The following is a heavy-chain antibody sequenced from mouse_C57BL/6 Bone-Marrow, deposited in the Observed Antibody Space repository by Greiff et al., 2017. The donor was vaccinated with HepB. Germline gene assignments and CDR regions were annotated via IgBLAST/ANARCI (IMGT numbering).Heavy chain of an antibody. CDR2: INPSSGYT. Sequence: LQESGAELARPGASVKMSCKASGYTFTSYTMHWVKQRPGQGLEWIGYINPSSGYTKNNQKFKDKATLTADKSSSTAYMQLSSLTSEDSAVYYCARGLYDYGYYYAMDYWGQGTSVTVSS. V-gene: IGHV1-4*01. CDR3: ARGLYDYGYYYAMDY. J-gene: IGHJ4*01. D-gene: IGHD2-4*01. CDR1: GYTFTSYT.